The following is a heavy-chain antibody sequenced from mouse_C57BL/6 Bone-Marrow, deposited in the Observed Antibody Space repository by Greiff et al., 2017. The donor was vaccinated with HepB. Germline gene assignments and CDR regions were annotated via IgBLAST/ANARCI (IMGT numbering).Heavy chain of an antibody. CDR1: GFSLTSYG. V-gene: IGHV2-5*01. J-gene: IGHJ4*01. D-gene: IGHD3-1*01. CDR3: AKNRGYKGAMDY. CDR2: IWRGGST. Sequence: VQLQQSGPGLVQPSQSLSITCTVSGFSLTSYGVHWVRQSPEKGLEWLGVIWRGGSTDYNAAFMSRLSITKDNSKSQVFFKMNSLQADDTAIYYCAKNRGYKGAMDYWGQGTSVTVSS.